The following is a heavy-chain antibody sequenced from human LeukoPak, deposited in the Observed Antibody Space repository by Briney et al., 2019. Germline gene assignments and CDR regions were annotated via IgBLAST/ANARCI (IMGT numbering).Heavy chain of an antibody. CDR3: VNQISGWVY. CDR2: ITSSGGST. J-gene: IGHJ4*02. Sequence: GGSLRLSCSASGFTFSSFVMHWVRQAPGKGLECVSRITSSGGSTYYADSVKGRFTISRDNSKNTLYLQMSSLRPEDTAMYYCVNQISGWVYWGQGTMVTVSS. V-gene: IGHV3-64D*06. D-gene: IGHD6-19*01. CDR1: GFTFSSFV.